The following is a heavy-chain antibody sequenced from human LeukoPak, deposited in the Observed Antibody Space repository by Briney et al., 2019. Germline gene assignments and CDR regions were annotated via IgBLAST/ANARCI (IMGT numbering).Heavy chain of an antibody. CDR2: IYYSGCT. Sequence: SETLSLTCTVSGGSISSGGYYWSWIRQHPGKGLEWIGYIYYSGCTYYNPSLKSRVTISVDTSKNQFSLKLSSVTAADTAVYYCARSRSSWPFDYWGQGTLVTVSS. J-gene: IGHJ4*02. CDR3: ARSRSSWPFDY. D-gene: IGHD6-13*01. V-gene: IGHV4-31*03. CDR1: GGSISSGGYY.